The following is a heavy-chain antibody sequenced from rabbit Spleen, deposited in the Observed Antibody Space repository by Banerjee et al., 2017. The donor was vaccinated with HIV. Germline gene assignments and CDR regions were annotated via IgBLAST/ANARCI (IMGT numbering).Heavy chain of an antibody. D-gene: IGHD8-1*01. CDR3: ARDTGSSFSTYGMDL. Sequence: QLKESGGGLVQPGGSLTLSCKASGFDFSNYYMSWVRQAPGKGLEWIGYIDPVFGSTYYANWVNGRFTISSHNAQNTLYLRLNSLTAADTATYFCARDTGSSFSTYGMDLWGPGTLVTVS. J-gene: IGHJ6*01. CDR2: IDPVFGST. CDR1: GFDFSNYY. V-gene: IGHV1S7*01.